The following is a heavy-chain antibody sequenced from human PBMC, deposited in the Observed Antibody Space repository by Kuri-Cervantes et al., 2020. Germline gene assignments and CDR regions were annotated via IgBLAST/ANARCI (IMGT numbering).Heavy chain of an antibody. CDR3: ARDWRYSSGYDY. J-gene: IGHJ4*02. CDR1: GFTFSSYG. Sequence: LSLTCAASGFTFSSYGMHWVRQAPGKGLEWVAVISYDGSNKYYADSVKGRFTISRDNSKNTLYLQMNSLRAEDTAVYYCARDWRYSSGYDYWGQGTLVTVSS. CDR2: ISYDGSNK. D-gene: IGHD6-19*01. V-gene: IGHV3-30*05.